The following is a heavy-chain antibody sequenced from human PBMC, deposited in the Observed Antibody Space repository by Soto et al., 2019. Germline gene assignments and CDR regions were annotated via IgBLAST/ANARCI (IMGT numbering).Heavy chain of an antibody. Sequence: QVQLVQSGAEVKKPGSSVKVSCKASGGTFSSYAISWVRQAPGHGLEGMGGIIPIFGTANYAQKFQGRVTITADESTSTGYMEVSSLRSEDTAVYYCARGGYSGYDLSGEAGYGMGVWGQGTTVTVSS. CDR2: IIPIFGTA. CDR3: ARGGYSGYDLSGEAGYGMGV. D-gene: IGHD5-12*01. CDR1: GGTFSSYA. V-gene: IGHV1-69*01. J-gene: IGHJ6*02.